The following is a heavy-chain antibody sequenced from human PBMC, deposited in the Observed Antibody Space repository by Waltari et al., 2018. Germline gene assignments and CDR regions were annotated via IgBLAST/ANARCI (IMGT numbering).Heavy chain of an antibody. J-gene: IGHJ4*02. CDR1: GGTFGSDA. D-gene: IGHD3-22*01. CDR2: NVHVLGSS. CDR3: ATTTYSTLSDVSSYFFYFHS. Sequence: QVQLVQSGAEVKKPGSSVKVSCKASGGTFGSDAISWVRQAPGQRLEWMGRNVHVLGSSSSSQKFAGRVTISADESTTTAFMELSILRSDVTAVYYCATTTYSTLSDVSSYFFYFHSWGQGTLVTVSS. V-gene: IGHV1-69*15.